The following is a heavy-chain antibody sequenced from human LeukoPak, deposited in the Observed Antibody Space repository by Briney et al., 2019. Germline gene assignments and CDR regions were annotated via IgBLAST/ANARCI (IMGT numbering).Heavy chain of an antibody. D-gene: IGHD3-10*01. V-gene: IGHV4-59*08. CDR2: IYYSGST. J-gene: IGHJ4*02. Sequence: SETLSLTCTASGGSISSYYWSWIRQPPGKGLEWIGYIYYSGSTNYNPSLKSRVTISVDTSKNQFSLKLSSVTAADTAVYYCARHAGNYYYGSGSYYNGVDYWGQGTLVTVSS. CDR1: GGSISSYY. CDR3: ARHAGNYYYGSGSYYNGVDY.